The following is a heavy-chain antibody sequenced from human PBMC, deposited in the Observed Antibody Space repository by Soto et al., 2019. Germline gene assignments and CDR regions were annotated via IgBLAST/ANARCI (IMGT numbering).Heavy chain of an antibody. D-gene: IGHD5-18*01. V-gene: IGHV3-23*01. CDR2: ISATGGGT. CDR1: GFKFSNYA. CDR3: TTGYSYGYYYYFYGMDV. Sequence: PGGSLRLSCAASGFKFSNYAMSWVRQAPGKGLEWVSLISATGGGTYYADSVKGRFTISRDDSKNTLYLQMNSLKTEDTAVYYCTTGYSYGYYYYFYGMDVWGQETTLTVSS. J-gene: IGHJ6*02.